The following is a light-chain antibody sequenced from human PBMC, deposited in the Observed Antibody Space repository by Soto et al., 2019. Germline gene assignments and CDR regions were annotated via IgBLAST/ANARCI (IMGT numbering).Light chain of an antibody. V-gene: IGKV1-5*01. Sequence: DIQMTQSPSSLSASVGERVTITCRASQSISSWLAWYQQXPGKAPKILIYDASSSESGAPLRFSGSGSGAEFTLAISSLQPDDLATYYCQQYSSYWTFGQGTQVDIK. CDR3: QQYSSYWT. J-gene: IGKJ1*01. CDR1: QSISSW. CDR2: DAS.